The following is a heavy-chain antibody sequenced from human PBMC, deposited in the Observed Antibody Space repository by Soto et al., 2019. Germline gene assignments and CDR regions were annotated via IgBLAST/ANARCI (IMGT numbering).Heavy chain of an antibody. D-gene: IGHD3-10*01. V-gene: IGHV1-2*02. CDR3: ARSSGSYSKWFDS. Sequence: ASVKVSCKTSGYTFTAYYMHWLRQAPGHGLEWLGWTSPRTGGAKYSHKFQGRVSMTRNTSITAAYMELTGLSTDDTAVYYCARSSGSYSKWFDSWGQGTLVTVSS. J-gene: IGHJ5*01. CDR2: TSPRTGGA. CDR1: GYTFTAYY.